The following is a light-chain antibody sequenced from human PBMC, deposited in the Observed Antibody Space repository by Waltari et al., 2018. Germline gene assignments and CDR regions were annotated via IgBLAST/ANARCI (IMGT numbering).Light chain of an antibody. V-gene: IGLV2-14*03. J-gene: IGLJ2*01. CDR3: SSFTDTHTLL. Sequence: QSALTQPASVSGSPGQSITISCTGTSNDVGASHFVSWYQQHPGRAPQLMIYDVTERPSGISYRFSGSKSTNTASLTISGLLPEDEAIYYCSSFTDTHTLLFGGGTTVTVL. CDR2: DVT. CDR1: SNDVGASHF.